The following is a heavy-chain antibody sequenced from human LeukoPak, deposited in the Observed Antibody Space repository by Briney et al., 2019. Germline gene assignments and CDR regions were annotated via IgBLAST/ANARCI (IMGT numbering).Heavy chain of an antibody. CDR1: GGSISSKNW. Sequence: PSETLSLTCAVSGGSISSKNWWSWVRQAPGKGLEWIGEIYHSGSTFYNPSLKGRVTISVDKSKNQFSLKLTSVTAADTAVYYCARTLLWFGELPEAFYYYGMDVWGQGTTVTVSS. CDR3: ARTLLWFGELPEAFYYYGMDV. CDR2: IYHSGST. J-gene: IGHJ6*02. D-gene: IGHD3-10*01. V-gene: IGHV4-4*02.